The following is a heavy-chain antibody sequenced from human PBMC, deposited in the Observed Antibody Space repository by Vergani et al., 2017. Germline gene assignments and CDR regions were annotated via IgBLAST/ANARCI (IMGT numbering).Heavy chain of an antibody. J-gene: IGHJ5*02. Sequence: QVQLVESGGGVVQPGRSLRLSCAASGFTFSSYGMHWVRQAPGKGLEWVAVIWYDGSKKYYADSVKGRFTISRDNSKNTLYLQMNSLRAEDTAVYYCARGWTTFDPWGQGTLVTVSS. CDR1: GFTFSSYG. V-gene: IGHV3-33*01. D-gene: IGHD3/OR15-3a*01. CDR2: IWYDGSKK. CDR3: ARGWTTFDP.